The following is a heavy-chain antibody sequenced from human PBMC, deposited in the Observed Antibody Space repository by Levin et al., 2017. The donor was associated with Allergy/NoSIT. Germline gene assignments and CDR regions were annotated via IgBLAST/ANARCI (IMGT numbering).Heavy chain of an antibody. Sequence: SETLSLTCAVYGGSFSGYYWSWIRQPPGKGLEWIGEINHSGSTNYNPSLKSRVTISVDTSKNQFSLKLSSVTAADTAVYYCARGKGYCSGGSCYPKYYYDYYGMDVWGQGTTVTVSS. CDR3: ARGKGYCSGGSCYPKYYYDYYGMDV. CDR1: GGSFSGYY. V-gene: IGHV4-34*01. J-gene: IGHJ6*02. D-gene: IGHD2-15*01. CDR2: INHSGST.